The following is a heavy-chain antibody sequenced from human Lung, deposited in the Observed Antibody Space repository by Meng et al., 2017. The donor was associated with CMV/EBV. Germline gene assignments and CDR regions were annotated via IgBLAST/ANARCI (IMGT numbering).Heavy chain of an antibody. V-gene: IGHV4-4*02. Sequence: LEQSGPELGTLSGTWAPNCSSFEAPIIKYNDCTWGRQPPGTGLRWIGDICVSGGTNYNSSLKSRISMSLDTSKNPASLEVNCVTAADTAVYYCSRGEQDEWGRLAYWGQGALVTVSS. D-gene: IGHD1-26*01. J-gene: IGHJ4*02. CDR3: SRGEQDEWGRLAY. CDR2: ICVSGGT. CDR1: EAPIIKYND.